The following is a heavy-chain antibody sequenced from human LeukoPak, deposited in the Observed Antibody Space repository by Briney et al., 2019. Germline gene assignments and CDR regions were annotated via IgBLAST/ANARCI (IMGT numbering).Heavy chain of an antibody. CDR3: AKEGLTYYDFWSGYYPPRNYYGMDV. D-gene: IGHD3-3*01. CDR2: ISGSGGST. V-gene: IGHV3-23*01. CDR1: GFTFSSYA. J-gene: IGHJ6*02. Sequence: GGSLRLSCAASGFTFSSYAMSWVRQAPGKGLEWVSAISGSGGSTYYADSVKGQFTISRDNSKNTLYLQMNSLRAEDTAVYYCAKEGLTYYDFWSGYYPPRNYYGMDVWGQGTTVTVSS.